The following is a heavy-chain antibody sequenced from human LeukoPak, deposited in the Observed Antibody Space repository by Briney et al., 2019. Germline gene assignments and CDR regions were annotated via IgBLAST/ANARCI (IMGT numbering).Heavy chain of an antibody. CDR1: RGIFISYA. Sequence: SVKVSCKATRGIFISYAISWVRLAPGQGLEWMGRIIPILGIANYAQKFQGRVTITADKSTSTAYMELSSLRSEDTAVCYCARGDGYNPHSDYWGQGTLVTVSS. J-gene: IGHJ4*02. CDR3: ARGDGYNPHSDY. CDR2: IIPILGIA. D-gene: IGHD5-24*01. V-gene: IGHV1-69*04.